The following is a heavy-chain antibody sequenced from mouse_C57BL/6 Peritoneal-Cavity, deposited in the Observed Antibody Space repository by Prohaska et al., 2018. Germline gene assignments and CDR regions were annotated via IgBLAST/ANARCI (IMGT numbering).Heavy chain of an antibody. CDR2: IHPNSGST. Sequence: QVQLQQPGAELVKPGASVKLSCKASGYTFTSYGMHWVKQRPGQGLEWIGMIHPNSGSTNYNEKFKSKATLTVNKSSSTAYMQLSSLTSEDSAVYYCAREAGTAYAMDYWGQGTSVTVSS. CDR1: GYTFTSYG. J-gene: IGHJ4*01. D-gene: IGHD4-1*01. V-gene: IGHV1-64*01. CDR3: AREAGTAYAMDY.